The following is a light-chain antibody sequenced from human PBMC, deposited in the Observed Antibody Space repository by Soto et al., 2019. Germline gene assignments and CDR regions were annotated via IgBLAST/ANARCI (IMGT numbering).Light chain of an antibody. J-gene: IGLJ1*01. Sequence: QSALTQPASVSGSPGQSITISCTGTSSDIGAYDYVSWYQQHPDKAPKLMIYEVSNRPSGVSNRFSGSKSVNTATLTISGRQDEDEADYYCCSYTSSSTRVFGTGTKLTVL. V-gene: IGLV2-14*03. CDR3: CSYTSSSTRV. CDR1: SSDIGAYDY. CDR2: EVS.